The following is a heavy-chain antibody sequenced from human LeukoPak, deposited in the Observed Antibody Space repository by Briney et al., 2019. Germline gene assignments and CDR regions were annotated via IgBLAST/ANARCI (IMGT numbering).Heavy chain of an antibody. CDR1: GYTFTSYD. Sequence: ASVKVSCKASGYTFTSYDINWVRQATGQGLEWMGWMNPNSGNTGYAQKFQGRVTITADESTSTAYMELSSLRSEDTAVYYCVRARKYYYDSSGYYYFDYWGQGTLVTVSS. V-gene: IGHV1-8*01. CDR3: VRARKYYYDSSGYYYFDY. D-gene: IGHD3-22*01. J-gene: IGHJ4*02. CDR2: MNPNSGNT.